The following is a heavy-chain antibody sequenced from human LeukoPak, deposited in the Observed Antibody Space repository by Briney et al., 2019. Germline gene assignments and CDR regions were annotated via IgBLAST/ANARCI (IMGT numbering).Heavy chain of an antibody. CDR2: ISYDGSNK. CDR3: ASGPFNDFWSGHHGFDP. J-gene: IGHJ5*02. Sequence: PGGSLRLSCAASGFTFSSYAMHWVRQAPGKGLEWVAVISYDGSNKCYADSVKGRFTISRDNSKNTLYLQMNSLRAEDTAVYYCASGPFNDFWSGHHGFDPWGQGTLVTVSS. V-gene: IGHV3-30-3*01. CDR1: GFTFSSYA. D-gene: IGHD3-3*01.